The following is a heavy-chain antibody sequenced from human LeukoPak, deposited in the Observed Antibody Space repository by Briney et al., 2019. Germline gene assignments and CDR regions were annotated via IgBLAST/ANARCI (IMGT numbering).Heavy chain of an antibody. CDR2: ISSHNGNR. Sequence: ASVKVSCKASGYTFTDYGINWVRQAPGQGLEWMGWISSHNGNRNYARRFQGRITMTTDTSTSTAYMELRSLRSDDTAVYYCARRHYDSRGYYYEGGGWFDPWGQGTLITVSS. CDR1: GYTFTDYG. J-gene: IGHJ5*02. V-gene: IGHV1-18*01. D-gene: IGHD3-22*01. CDR3: ARRHYDSRGYYYEGGGWFDP.